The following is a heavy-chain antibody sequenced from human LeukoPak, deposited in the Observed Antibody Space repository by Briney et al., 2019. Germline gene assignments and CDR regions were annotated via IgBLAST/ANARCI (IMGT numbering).Heavy chain of an antibody. D-gene: IGHD3-9*01. Sequence: ASVKVSCKASGGTFSSYAISWVRQAPGQGLEWMGWINPNSGGTNYAQKFQGRVTMTRDTSINTAYMELSRLRSDDTAIYYCARDLDYYFDYWGQGTLVTVSS. V-gene: IGHV1-2*02. CDR2: INPNSGGT. J-gene: IGHJ4*02. CDR3: ARDLDYYFDY. CDR1: GGTFSSYA.